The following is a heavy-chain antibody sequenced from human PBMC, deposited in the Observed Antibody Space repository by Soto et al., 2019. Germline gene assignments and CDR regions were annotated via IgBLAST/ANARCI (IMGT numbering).Heavy chain of an antibody. V-gene: IGHV4-59*01. Sequence: SETLSLTCTVSGGSISGYYWSWIRQPPGKGLEWIGYIYYSGTTNYDPSLKSRVTMSVDTSKNQFSLKLSSVTAADTAVYYCARSTGGTYLSFYYYIGVWGKGTTVTVSS. CDR2: IYYSGTT. J-gene: IGHJ6*03. D-gene: IGHD2-8*02. CDR3: ARSTGGTYLSFYYYIGV. CDR1: GGSISGYY.